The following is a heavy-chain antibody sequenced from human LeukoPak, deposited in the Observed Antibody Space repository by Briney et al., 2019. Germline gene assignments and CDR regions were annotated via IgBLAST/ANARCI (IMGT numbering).Heavy chain of an antibody. CDR1: GYSISSGYY. CDR3: ALNPGGGYCSSTSCYISAFDI. D-gene: IGHD2-2*02. Sequence: SETLSLTCAVSGYSISSGYYWGWIRQSPGKGLEWIGSIYHSGSTYYNPSLKSRVTISVDTSKNQFSLKLSSVTAADTAVYYCALNPGGGYCSSTSCYISAFDIWGQGTMVTVSS. V-gene: IGHV4-38-2*01. J-gene: IGHJ3*02. CDR2: IYHSGST.